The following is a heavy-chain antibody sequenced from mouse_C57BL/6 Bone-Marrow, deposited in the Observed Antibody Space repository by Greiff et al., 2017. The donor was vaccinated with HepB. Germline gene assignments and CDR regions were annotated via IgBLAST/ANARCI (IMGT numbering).Heavy chain of an antibody. CDR2: INPNYGTT. CDR1: GYSFTDYN. CDR3: ARYKVYYGSLNLYYFDY. V-gene: IGHV1-39*01. Sequence: EVQLQQSGPELVKPGASVKISCKASGYSFTDYNMNWVKQSNGKSLEWIGVINPNYGTTSYNQKFKGKATLTVDQSSSTAYMQLNSLTSEDSAVYYCARYKVYYGSLNLYYFDYWGQGTTLTVSS. D-gene: IGHD1-1*01. J-gene: IGHJ2*01.